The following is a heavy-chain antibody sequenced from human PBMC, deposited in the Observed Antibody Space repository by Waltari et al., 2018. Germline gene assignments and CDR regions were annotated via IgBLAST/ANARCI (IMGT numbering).Heavy chain of an antibody. D-gene: IGHD2-2*02. CDR2: INHSGST. CDR3: ARAFRVVPAAISAFDI. J-gene: IGHJ3*02. CDR1: GGSFSGYY. Sequence: QVQLQQWGAGLLKPSETLSLTCAVYGGSFSGYYWSWLRQPPGKGLEWIGEINHSGSTNYNPSLKSRVTISVDTSKNQFSLKLSSVTAADTAVYYCARAFRVVPAAISAFDIWGQGTMVTVSS. V-gene: IGHV4-34*01.